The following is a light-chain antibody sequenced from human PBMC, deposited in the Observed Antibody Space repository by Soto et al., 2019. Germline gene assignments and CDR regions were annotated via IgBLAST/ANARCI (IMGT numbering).Light chain of an antibody. CDR2: EVS. V-gene: IGLV2-8*01. CDR3: SSYAGSNNFV. Sequence: QSVLTHPPSASGSPGQSVTISCTGTSSDVGGYNYVSWYQQHPGKAPKLMIYEVSKRPSGVPDRCSGSKSGNTASLTVSGLQAEDEADYYCSSYAGSNNFVFGTGTKVTVL. CDR1: SSDVGGYNY. J-gene: IGLJ1*01.